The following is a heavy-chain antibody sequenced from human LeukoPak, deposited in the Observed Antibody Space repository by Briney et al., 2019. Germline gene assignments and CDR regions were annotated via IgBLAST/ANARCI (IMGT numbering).Heavy chain of an antibody. CDR2: IYQSETA. CDR1: GYSISSGYY. Sequence: KPSETLSLTCTVSGYSISSGYYWGWIRQPPGKGLEWIGSIYQSETAHYNPSLKSRVTISVDTSKNQFSLKLNSVTAADTAVYYCARDGAVDILTGYGAFDIWGQGTMVTVSS. V-gene: IGHV4-38-2*02. J-gene: IGHJ3*02. CDR3: ARDGAVDILTGYGAFDI. D-gene: IGHD3-9*01.